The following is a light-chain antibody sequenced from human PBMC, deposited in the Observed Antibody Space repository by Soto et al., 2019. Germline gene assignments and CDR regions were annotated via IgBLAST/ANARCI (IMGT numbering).Light chain of an antibody. J-gene: IGLJ2*01. CDR1: SSNIGAGYD. V-gene: IGLV1-40*01. Sequence: QPVLTQPPSVSGAPGQRVTISGTGSSSNIGAGYDVLWYQQLPGTAPKLLIYGNSNRPSWVPDRFSGSKSGTSASLAITGLQAEDEADDYCQSYDSSLSVVFGGGTKVTVL. CDR3: QSYDSSLSVV. CDR2: GNS.